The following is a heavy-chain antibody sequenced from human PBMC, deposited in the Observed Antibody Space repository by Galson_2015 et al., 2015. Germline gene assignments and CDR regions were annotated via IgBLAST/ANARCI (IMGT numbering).Heavy chain of an antibody. CDR1: GFSFSTSGVG. D-gene: IGHD3-3*01. CDR2: IFWDDAT. Sequence: PALVKPTQTLTLTCTFSGFSFSTSGVGVAWIRQPPGKALEWLTLIFWDDATRYNPSLKGRLSITKDTSKNQVVLTMTNLDPFDTATYYCAHTRMSIFGVVTGGTFDVWGQGTVVTVSS. CDR3: AHTRMSIFGVVTGGTFDV. V-gene: IGHV2-5*02. J-gene: IGHJ3*01.